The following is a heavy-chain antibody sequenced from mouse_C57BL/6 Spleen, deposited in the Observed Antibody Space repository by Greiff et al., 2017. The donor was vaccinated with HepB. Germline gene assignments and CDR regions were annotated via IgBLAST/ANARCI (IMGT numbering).Heavy chain of an antibody. CDR1: GFNIKDDY. V-gene: IGHV14-4*01. J-gene: IGHJ1*03. CDR3: TTGGHWYFDV. Sequence: EVQLQQSGAELVRPGASVKLSCTASGFNIKDDYMHWVKQRPEQGLEWIGWIDPENGDTEYASKFQGKATRTADTSSNTAYLQLSSLTSEDTAVYYCTTGGHWYFDVWGTGTTVTVSS. CDR2: IDPENGDT.